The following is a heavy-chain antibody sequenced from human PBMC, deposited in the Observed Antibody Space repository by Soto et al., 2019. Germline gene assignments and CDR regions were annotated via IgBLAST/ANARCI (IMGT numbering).Heavy chain of an antibody. D-gene: IGHD3-3*01. CDR1: GDSVSSNSAA. V-gene: IGHV6-1*01. CDR3: SRADGITMFGVVMIAPSSFAS. CDR2: AHDRSKWYN. Sequence: PSQPLSLTWAISGDSVSSNSAAWNWIRQAPSRGLEWLGRAHDRSKWYNDYAVAVKRRITVHPATSRIESSLQLKSVTPEETAVDYCSRADGITMFGVVMIAPSSFASRCQGTLVTVSS. J-gene: IGHJ4*02.